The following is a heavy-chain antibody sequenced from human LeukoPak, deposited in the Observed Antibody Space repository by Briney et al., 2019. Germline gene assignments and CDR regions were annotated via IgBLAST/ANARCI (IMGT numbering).Heavy chain of an antibody. CDR3: AKRPRGFGESSPFDY. CDR1: GFTFSSYA. Sequence: PGGSLRLSCAASGFTFSSYAMSWVCQAPGKGLEWVSAISGSGGSTYYADSVKGRFTISRDNSKNTLYLQMNSLRAEDTAVYYCAKRPRGFGESSPFDYWGQGTLVTVSS. V-gene: IGHV3-23*01. J-gene: IGHJ4*02. CDR2: ISGSGGST. D-gene: IGHD3-10*01.